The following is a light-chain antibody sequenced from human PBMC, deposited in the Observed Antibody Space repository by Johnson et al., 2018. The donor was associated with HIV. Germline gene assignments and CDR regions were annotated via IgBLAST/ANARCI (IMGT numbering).Light chain of an antibody. CDR2: DNN. Sequence: QSVLTQPPSVSAAPGQKVTISCSGSSSNIGNNYVSWYQQLPGTAPKLLIYDNNKRPSGIPDRFSGSKSGTSATLGITGLQTGDEAYYYCATWDSSLRSGFFGTGTKVTVL. J-gene: IGLJ1*01. CDR1: SSNIGNNY. V-gene: IGLV1-51*01. CDR3: ATWDSSLRSGF.